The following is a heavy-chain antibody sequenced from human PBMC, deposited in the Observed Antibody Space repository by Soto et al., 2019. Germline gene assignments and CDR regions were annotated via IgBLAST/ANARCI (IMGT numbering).Heavy chain of an antibody. J-gene: IGHJ6*02. CDR3: ARGIAGSVYGMDV. CDR2: ISSNGGST. D-gene: IGHD2-15*01. Sequence: EVQLVESGGGLVQPGGSLRLSCAASGFTFSSYAMHWVRQAPGKGLEYVSAISSNGGSTYYANSVKGRFTISRDNSMNTLYLQMGSLRAEDMAVYYCARGIAGSVYGMDVWGQGTTVTVSS. CDR1: GFTFSSYA. V-gene: IGHV3-64*01.